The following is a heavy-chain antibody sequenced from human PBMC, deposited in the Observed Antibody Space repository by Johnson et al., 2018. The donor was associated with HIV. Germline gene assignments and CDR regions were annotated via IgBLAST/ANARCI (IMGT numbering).Heavy chain of an antibody. CDR1: GFTFSSYW. Sequence: VQLVESGGGLVQPGGSLRLSCAASGFTFSSYWMSWVRQAPGKGLEWVANIKQDGSEKYYVDSVKGRFTISRENAKNSFFLQMNSLRDADTAVYYCARGLGWDTNLAFDVWGQGTMVTVSS. J-gene: IGHJ3*01. D-gene: IGHD4-11*01. CDR2: IKQDGSEK. CDR3: ARGLGWDTNLAFDV. V-gene: IGHV3-7*02.